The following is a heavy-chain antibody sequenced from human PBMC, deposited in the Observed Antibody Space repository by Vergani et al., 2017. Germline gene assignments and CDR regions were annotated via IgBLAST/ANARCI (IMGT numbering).Heavy chain of an antibody. D-gene: IGHD3-10*01. CDR2: MNPNSGNT. V-gene: IGHV1-8*01. CDR3: ARGTRGVIRSYYYYGMDV. J-gene: IGHJ6*02. CDR1: GYTFTSYD. Sequence: QVQLVQSGAEVKKPGASVKVSCKASGYTFTSYDITWVRQATGQGLAWMGWMNPNSGNTGYAQKFQGRVTMTRNTSISTAYMELSSLGSEDTAVYYCARGTRGVIRSYYYYGMDVGSEGTTVTVSS.